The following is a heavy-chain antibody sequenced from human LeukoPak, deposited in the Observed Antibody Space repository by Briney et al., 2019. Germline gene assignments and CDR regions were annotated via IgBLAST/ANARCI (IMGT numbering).Heavy chain of an antibody. D-gene: IGHD3-16*01. CDR1: GGSFSGYY. CDR2: INHSGSI. Sequence: SETLSLTCAVYGGSFSGYYWSWIRQPPGKGLEWIGEINHSGSINYNPSLKSRVTISVDTSKNQFSLKLSSVTAADTAVYYCARVAGGQRKHFADLWGQGTLVTVSS. CDR3: ARVAGGQRKHFADL. J-gene: IGHJ5*02. V-gene: IGHV4-34*01.